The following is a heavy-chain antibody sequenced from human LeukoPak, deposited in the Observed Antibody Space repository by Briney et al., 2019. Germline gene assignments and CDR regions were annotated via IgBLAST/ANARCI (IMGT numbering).Heavy chain of an antibody. CDR2: IIPIFGTA. CDR1: GGTFSSYA. J-gene: IGHJ4*02. CDR3: ARDLYCGGDCYSH. D-gene: IGHD2-21*01. V-gene: IGHV1-69*13. Sequence: SVKVSCKASGGTFSSYAISWVRQPPGQGLEWMGGIIPIFGTANYAQKFQGRVTITADESTSTAYMELSSLRSEDTAVYYCARDLYCGGDCYSHWGQGTLVTVSS.